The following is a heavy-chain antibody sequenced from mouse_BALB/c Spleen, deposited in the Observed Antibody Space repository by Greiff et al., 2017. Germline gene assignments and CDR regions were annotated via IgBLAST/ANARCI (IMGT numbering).Heavy chain of an antibody. D-gene: IGHD1-1*01. CDR2: IYPGSGST. CDR1: GYTFTSYW. V-gene: IGHV1S22*01. CDR3: TRYGSSYFAY. Sequence: LQQPGSELVRPGASVKLSCKASGYTFTSYWMHWVKQRPGQGLEWIGNIYPGSGSTNYDEKFKSKATLTVDTSSSTAYMQLSSLTSEDSAVYYCTRYGSSYFAYWGQGTLVTVSA. J-gene: IGHJ3*01.